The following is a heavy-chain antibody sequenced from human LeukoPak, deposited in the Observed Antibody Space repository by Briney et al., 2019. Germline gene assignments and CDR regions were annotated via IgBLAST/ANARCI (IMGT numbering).Heavy chain of an antibody. CDR3: ASTMPPGIAVAGSGDY. CDR2: INHSGST. D-gene: IGHD6-19*01. Sequence: SETLSLTCAVYGGSFSGYYWSWIRQPPGKGLVWIGEINHSGSTNYNPSLKSRVTISVDTSKNQFSLKLSSVTAADTAVYYCASTMPPGIAVAGSGDYWGQGTLVTVSS. V-gene: IGHV4-34*01. CDR1: GGSFSGYY. J-gene: IGHJ4*02.